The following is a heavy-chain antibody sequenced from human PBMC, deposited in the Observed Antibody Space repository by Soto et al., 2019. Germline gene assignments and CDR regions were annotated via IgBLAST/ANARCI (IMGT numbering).Heavy chain of an antibody. Sequence: QVQLVESGGGVVQPGRSLRLSCAASGFTFSSYGMHWVRQAPGKGLEWVAVIWYDGGNKYYADSVKGRFTISRDNSKNTLYLQMNSLRAEDTTVYYCARAGFDFWSGFDYWGQGTLVTVSS. J-gene: IGHJ4*02. D-gene: IGHD3-3*01. CDR2: IWYDGGNK. V-gene: IGHV3-33*01. CDR3: ARAGFDFWSGFDY. CDR1: GFTFSSYG.